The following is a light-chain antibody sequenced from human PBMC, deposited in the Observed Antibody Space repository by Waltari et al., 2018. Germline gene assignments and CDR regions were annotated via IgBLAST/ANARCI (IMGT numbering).Light chain of an antibody. CDR1: SGSIASNY. V-gene: IGLV6-57*01. Sequence: NFMLTQPHSVSESPGKTVTISCTRSSGSIASNYVHWYQQRPGSSPTTGVYEDNQRPSGVAERFSVYTDTSTNSGILTISGLRTEDEHDYYCQSYVSNDWAGVFGTETKVTVL. CDR3: QSYVSNDWAGV. J-gene: IGLJ1*01. CDR2: EDN.